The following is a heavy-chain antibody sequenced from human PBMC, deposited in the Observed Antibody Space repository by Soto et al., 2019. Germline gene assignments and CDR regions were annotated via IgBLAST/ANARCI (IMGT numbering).Heavy chain of an antibody. D-gene: IGHD2-8*01. CDR2: ISSSSSTI. CDR1: GFTFSSYS. CDR3: ARMVGYCTNGVCYHWYFDL. V-gene: IGHV3-48*01. Sequence: GGSLRLSYAASGFTFSSYSMNWVRQAPGKGLEWVSYISSSSSTIYYADSVKGRFTISRDNAKNSLYLQMNSLRAEDTAVYYCARMVGYCTNGVCYHWYFDLWGRGTLVTVSS. J-gene: IGHJ2*01.